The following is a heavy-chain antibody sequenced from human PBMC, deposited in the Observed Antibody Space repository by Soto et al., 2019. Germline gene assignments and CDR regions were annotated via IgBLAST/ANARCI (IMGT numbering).Heavy chain of an antibody. Sequence: QVQLVQSGAEVKKPGASVKVSCKASGYTFTSYGISWVRQAPGQGLEWMGWISAYNGNTNYAQQLQGRSTMTTDPSTRTVYMEVRSLRSDDTAVYYCASTIAGSPGWYFDLWGRGTLVTVSS. CDR1: GYTFTSYG. CDR2: ISAYNGNT. CDR3: ASTIAGSPGWYFDL. V-gene: IGHV1-18*01. D-gene: IGHD2-15*01. J-gene: IGHJ2*01.